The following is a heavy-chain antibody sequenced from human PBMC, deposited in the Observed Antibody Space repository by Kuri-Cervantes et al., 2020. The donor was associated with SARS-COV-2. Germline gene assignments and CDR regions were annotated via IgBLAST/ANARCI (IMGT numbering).Heavy chain of an antibody. CDR3: ARGITIFGVVMDLGWFDP. J-gene: IGHJ5*02. CDR2: IYYTGST. CDR1: DASISSSSYY. D-gene: IGHD3-3*01. V-gene: IGHV4-39*07. Sequence: SETLSLTCTVSDASISSSSYYWDWNRQPPGKGLEWIGSIYYTGSTYYNPSLKSRVTISVDTSKNQFSLKLSSVTAADTAVYYCARGITIFGVVMDLGWFDPWGQGTLVTVSS.